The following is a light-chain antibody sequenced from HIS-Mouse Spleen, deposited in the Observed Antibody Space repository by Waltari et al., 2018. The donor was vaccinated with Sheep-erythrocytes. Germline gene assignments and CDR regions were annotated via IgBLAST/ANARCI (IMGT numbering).Light chain of an antibody. Sequence: DIQLTKSPSFLSASVGDRVTITCRASQGISSYLAWYQQKPGKAPKLLIYAASTLQSGVPSRFSGSGSGTEFTLTISSLQPEDFATYYCQQLNSYPPRVTFGGGTKVEIK. V-gene: IGKV1-9*01. CDR1: QGISSY. CDR2: AAS. CDR3: QQLNSYPPRVT. J-gene: IGKJ4*01.